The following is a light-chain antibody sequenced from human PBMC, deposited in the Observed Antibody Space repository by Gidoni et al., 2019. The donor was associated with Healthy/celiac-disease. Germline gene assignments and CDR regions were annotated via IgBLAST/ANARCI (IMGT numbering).Light chain of an antibody. CDR3: QQHHSWFWT. Sequence: EIVMTQSPATLSVSPGERATLSCRASQSFSSNLAWYQQKPGQAPRLLIYGAATRATGIPARFSGSGSGTEFTLTISSLLSADFAVYYCQQHHSWFWTFGQGTKVEIK. CDR1: QSFSSN. CDR2: GAA. J-gene: IGKJ1*01. V-gene: IGKV3-15*01.